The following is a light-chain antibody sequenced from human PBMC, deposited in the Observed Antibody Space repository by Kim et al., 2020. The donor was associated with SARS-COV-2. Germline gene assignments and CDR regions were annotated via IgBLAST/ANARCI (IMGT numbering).Light chain of an antibody. V-gene: IGKV3D-15*01. J-gene: IGKJ1*01. CDR2: GAS. Sequence: SPGEKAPPSCTASESVSSNLAWYPQKPGHAPRLLIYGASTRGTGIPARFSGSGSGTEFTLTISSLQSEDFAVYYCQQYNNWPPWTFGQGTKVEIK. CDR1: ESVSSN. CDR3: QQYNNWPPWT.